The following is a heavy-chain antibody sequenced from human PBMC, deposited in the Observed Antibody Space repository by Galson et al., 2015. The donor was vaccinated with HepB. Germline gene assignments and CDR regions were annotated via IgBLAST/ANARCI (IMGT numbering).Heavy chain of an antibody. V-gene: IGHV5-10-1*01. Sequence: QSGAEVKKPGESLKISCKGSGYSFTSYWISWVRQMPGKGLEWMGRIDPSDSYTNYSPSFQGHVTISADKSISTAYLQWSSLKASDTAMYYCARHGGGSYCSGGSCYPTPDTGWFDPWGQGTLVTVSS. CDR3: ARHGGGSYCSGGSCYPTPDTGWFDP. CDR1: GYSFTSYW. J-gene: IGHJ5*02. CDR2: IDPSDSYT. D-gene: IGHD2-15*01.